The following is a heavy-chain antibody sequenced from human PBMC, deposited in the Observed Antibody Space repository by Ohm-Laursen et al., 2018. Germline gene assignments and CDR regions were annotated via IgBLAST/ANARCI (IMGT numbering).Heavy chain of an antibody. D-gene: IGHD2-2*01. CDR3: ARGLGPQYCSSTSCYGGLVGY. CDR1: GYTFTSYD. Sequence: EASVKVSCKASGYTFTSYDINWVRQATGQGLEWMGWMNPNSGNTGYAQKFQGRVTMTRNTSISTAYMELSSLRSEDTAVYYCARGLGPQYCSSTSCYGGLVGYWGQGTLVTVSS. J-gene: IGHJ4*02. CDR2: MNPNSGNT. V-gene: IGHV1-8*01.